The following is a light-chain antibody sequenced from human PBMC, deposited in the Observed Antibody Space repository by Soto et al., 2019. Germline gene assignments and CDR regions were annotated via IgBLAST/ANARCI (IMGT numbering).Light chain of an antibody. CDR3: QVWDSSSDHRV. CDR1: NIGSRS. CDR2: DDS. V-gene: IGLV3-21*02. J-gene: IGLJ3*02. Sequence: SYELTQAPSVSVAPGQTARITCGGDNIGSRSVHWYQQKPGQAPILVIYDDSDRPSGIPERFSGSNSGNTATLTISRVAAGDEADYYCQVWDSSSDHRVFGGGTKLTVL.